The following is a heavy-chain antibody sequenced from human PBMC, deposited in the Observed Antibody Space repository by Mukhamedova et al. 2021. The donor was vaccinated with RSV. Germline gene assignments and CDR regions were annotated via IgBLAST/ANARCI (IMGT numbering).Heavy chain of an antibody. Sequence: GEINHSGSTNYNPSLKSRVTISVDTSKNQFSLKLSSVTAADTAVYYCARGRRIQLWFRAFDIWGQGTMVIVSS. J-gene: IGHJ3*02. D-gene: IGHD5-18*01. V-gene: IGHV4-34*01. CDR2: INHSGST. CDR3: ARGRRIQLWFRAFDI.